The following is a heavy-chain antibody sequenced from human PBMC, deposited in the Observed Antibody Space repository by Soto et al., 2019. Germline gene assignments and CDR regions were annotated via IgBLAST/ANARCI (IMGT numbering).Heavy chain of an antibody. D-gene: IGHD6-13*01. V-gene: IGHV1-18*01. CDR1: GYTCTIYG. J-gene: IGHJ5*02. Sequence: ASVKVSCKASGYTCTIYGISWVLQAPGQGLEWMGWISAYNGNTNYAQKLQGRVTMTTDTSTSTAYMELRSLRSDDTAVYYCARDSEAAAGNGFNCFDPWGQGTLVTVSS. CDR2: ISAYNGNT. CDR3: ARDSEAAAGNGFNCFDP.